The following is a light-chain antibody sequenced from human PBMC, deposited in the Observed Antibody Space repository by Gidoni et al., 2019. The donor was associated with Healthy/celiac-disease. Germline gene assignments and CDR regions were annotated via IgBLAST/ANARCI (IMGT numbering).Light chain of an antibody. CDR1: QSVLYSSNNKNY. V-gene: IGKV4-1*01. Sequence: IVMTQSPASLAVSLGERATINCKSSQSVLYSSNNKNYLAWYQQKPGHPPKLLIYWASTRESGVPERFSGSGSGTDFTLTISSLQAEDVAVYYCQQYYSTLYTFXQXTKLEIK. CDR3: QQYYSTLYT. CDR2: WAS. J-gene: IGKJ2*01.